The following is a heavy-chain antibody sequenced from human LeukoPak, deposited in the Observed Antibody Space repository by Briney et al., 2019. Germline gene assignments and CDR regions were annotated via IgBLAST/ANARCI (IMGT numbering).Heavy chain of an antibody. CDR3: ARRIGYSSAWPHWYFDL. CDR1: GRSFSGYF. CDR2: ITHSGNT. Sequence: SETLSLTCAVHGRSFSGYFWSWVRQPPGKGLEWIGEITHSGNTNYNSSLKSRVTISVDTSNNQFSLKLNSVTAADTSVYYCARRIGYSSAWPHWYFDLWGRGTLVTVSS. J-gene: IGHJ2*01. V-gene: IGHV4-34*01. D-gene: IGHD6-19*01.